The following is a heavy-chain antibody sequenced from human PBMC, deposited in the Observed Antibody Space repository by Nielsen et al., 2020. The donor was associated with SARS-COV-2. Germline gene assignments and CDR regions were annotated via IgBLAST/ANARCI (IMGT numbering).Heavy chain of an antibody. CDR3: ARSPFHRSSWYGMDV. CDR2: THGGSATI. V-gene: IGHV3-48*01. D-gene: IGHD6-13*01. J-gene: IGHJ6*02. CDR1: GFSLNTYS. Sequence: GESLKIPCVASGFSLNTYSMNWVRQASGMGLVRVSNTHGGSATIYYADSVKGRFTISRENVKNSLYLQLCILSAEDTAVYYCARSPFHRSSWYGMDVWGQGTTVTVSS.